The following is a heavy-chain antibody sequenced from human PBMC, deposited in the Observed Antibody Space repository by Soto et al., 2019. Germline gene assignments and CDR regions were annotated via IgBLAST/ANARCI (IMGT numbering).Heavy chain of an antibody. CDR1: GGSISSGNYY. J-gene: IGHJ6*02. CDR2: IYYSGST. V-gene: IGHV4-30-4*08. D-gene: IGHD3-10*01. Sequence: QVQLQESGPGLVKPSQTLSLTCTVSGGSISSGNYYWSWIRQPPGKGLEWIGCIYYSGSTYYNPSLRSRVTKSVDTSKHQFSLKLSSVTAADTAVYYCAREPTGGSGSYSPYYYDGMDVWGQVTTVTVSS. CDR3: AREPTGGSGSYSPYYYDGMDV.